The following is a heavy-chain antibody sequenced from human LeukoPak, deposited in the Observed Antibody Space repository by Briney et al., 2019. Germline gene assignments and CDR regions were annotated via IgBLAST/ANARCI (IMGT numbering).Heavy chain of an antibody. CDR3: AKDRRYCTNGVCYTVKDY. CDR2: ISGDGGST. D-gene: IGHD2-8*01. CDR1: GYPFDDYA. V-gene: IGHV3-43*02. Sequence: GGSLRLFCAASGYPFDDYAMHWARQAPGRGLECVSLISGDGGSTFYGDCVKGRFTIYRDNSKISLYLQMNSLRTEDTALYYCAKDRRYCTNGVCYTVKDYWGQGTLVTVSS. J-gene: IGHJ4*02.